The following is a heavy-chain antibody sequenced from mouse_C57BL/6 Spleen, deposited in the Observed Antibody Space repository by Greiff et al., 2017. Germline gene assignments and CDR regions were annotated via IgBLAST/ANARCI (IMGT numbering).Heavy chain of an antibody. CDR1: GYAFSSSW. D-gene: IGHD2-4*01. J-gene: IGHJ2*01. V-gene: IGHV1-82*01. Sequence: VQLQQSGPELVKPGASVKISCKASGYAFSSSWMNWVKQRPGTGLEWIGRIYPGDGDTNYNGKFKGKATLTADKSSSTAYMQLSSLTSEDSAVYFCAIIYYDYGGYWGQGTTLTVSS. CDR2: IYPGDGDT. CDR3: AIIYYDYGGY.